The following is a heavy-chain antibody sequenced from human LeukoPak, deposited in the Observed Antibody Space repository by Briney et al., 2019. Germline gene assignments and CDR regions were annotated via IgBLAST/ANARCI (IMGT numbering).Heavy chain of an antibody. V-gene: IGHV4-59*01. CDR3: AREVSGRGYSYGFFDY. Sequence: SETLSLTCTVSGGSISSYYWSWIRQPPGKGLEWIGYIYYSGSTNYNPSLKSRVTISVDTSKNQFSLKLSSVTAADTAEYYCAREVSGRGYSYGFFDYWGQGTLVTVSS. D-gene: IGHD5-18*01. J-gene: IGHJ4*02. CDR2: IYYSGST. CDR1: GGSISSYY.